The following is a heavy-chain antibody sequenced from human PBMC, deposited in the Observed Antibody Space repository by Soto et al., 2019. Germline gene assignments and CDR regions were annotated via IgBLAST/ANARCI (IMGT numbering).Heavy chain of an antibody. CDR3: AREFKRSGWYGAFDI. Sequence: SETLSLTCTVSGGSISSYYWSWIRQPPGKGLEWIGYIYYSGSTNYNPSLKSRVTISVNTSKNQFSLKLSSVTAADTAVYYCAREFKRSGWYGAFDIWGQGTMVTVSS. CDR2: IYYSGST. D-gene: IGHD6-19*01. J-gene: IGHJ3*02. V-gene: IGHV4-59*01. CDR1: GGSISSYY.